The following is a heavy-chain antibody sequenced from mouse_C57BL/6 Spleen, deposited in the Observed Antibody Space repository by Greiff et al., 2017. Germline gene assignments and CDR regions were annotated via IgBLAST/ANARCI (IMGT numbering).Heavy chain of an antibody. CDR3: ARIGR. CDR1: GYTFTSYW. J-gene: IGHJ2*01. Sequence: VKLQQPGAELVKPGASVKLSCKASGYTFTSYWMQWVKQRPGQGLEWIGEIDPSDSYTNYNQKFKGKATLTVDTSSSTAYMQLSSLTSEDSAVYYCARIGRWGQGTTLTVSS. CDR2: IDPSDSYT. V-gene: IGHV1-50*01.